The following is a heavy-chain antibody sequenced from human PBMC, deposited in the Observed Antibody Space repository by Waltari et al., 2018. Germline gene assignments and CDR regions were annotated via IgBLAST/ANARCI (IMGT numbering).Heavy chain of an antibody. CDR3: ARRFYGIAVADISAFNI. CDR1: GYSISSGYY. J-gene: IGHJ3*02. Sequence: QVQLQESGPGLVKPSETLSLTCAVSGYSISSGYYWGWIRQPPGKGLEWIGSIYHSGSTYYNPSLKSRVTISVDTSKNQFSLKLSSVTAADTAVYYCARRFYGIAVADISAFNIWGQGTMVTVSS. D-gene: IGHD6-19*01. CDR2: IYHSGST. V-gene: IGHV4-38-2*01.